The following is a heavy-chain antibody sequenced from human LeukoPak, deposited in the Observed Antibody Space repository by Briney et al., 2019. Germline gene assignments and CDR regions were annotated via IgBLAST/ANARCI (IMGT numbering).Heavy chain of an antibody. CDR3: VKDHDYSIEQYDY. V-gene: IGHV3-64D*06. CDR2: ISSNGGST. D-gene: IGHD2-15*01. Sequence: PGGSLRLSCSASGFTFSSYAMHWVRQAPGKGLEYVSAISSNGGSTYYADSVKGRFTISRDNSKNTLYLQMSRLRAEDTAVHYCVKDHDYSIEQYDYWGQGTLVTVSS. CDR1: GFTFSSYA. J-gene: IGHJ4*02.